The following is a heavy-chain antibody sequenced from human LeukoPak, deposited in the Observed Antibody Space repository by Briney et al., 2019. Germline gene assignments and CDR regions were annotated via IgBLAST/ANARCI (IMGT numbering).Heavy chain of an antibody. Sequence: ASVKVSCKASGYTFTSYDINWVRQATGQGLEWMGWMNPNSGNTGYAQKFQGGVTITRNTSISTAYMELSSLRSEDTAVYYCARDNYDFWSGYTVFDYWGQGTLVTVSS. V-gene: IGHV1-8*03. CDR3: ARDNYDFWSGYTVFDY. D-gene: IGHD3-3*01. CDR2: MNPNSGNT. J-gene: IGHJ4*02. CDR1: GYTFTSYD.